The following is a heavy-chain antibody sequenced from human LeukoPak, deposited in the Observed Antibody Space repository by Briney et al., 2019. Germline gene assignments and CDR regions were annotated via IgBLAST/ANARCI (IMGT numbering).Heavy chain of an antibody. CDR3: ARRSYYYDSSGPFDY. CDR2: IIPIFGTA. V-gene: IGHV1-69*13. Sequence: ASVKVSCKASGGTFISYAISWVRQAPGQGLEWMGGIIPIFGTANYAQKFQGRVTITADESTSTAYMELSSLRSEDTAVYYCARRSYYYDSSGPFDYWGQGTLVTVSS. J-gene: IGHJ4*02. CDR1: GGTFISYA. D-gene: IGHD3-22*01.